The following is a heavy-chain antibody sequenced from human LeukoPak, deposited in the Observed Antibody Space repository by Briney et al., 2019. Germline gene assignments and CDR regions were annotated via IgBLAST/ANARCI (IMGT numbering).Heavy chain of an antibody. CDR2: IYYSGST. V-gene: IGHV4-59*08. Sequence: SETLSLTCTVSGGSISSYYWSWIRQPPGKGLEWLGYIYYSGSTNYNPSLKSRVTILVDTSKNQFSLKLSSVTAADTAVYYCARHNTALWFGELYRWGQGTLVTVSS. D-gene: IGHD3-10*01. J-gene: IGHJ4*02. CDR1: GGSISSYY. CDR3: ARHNTALWFGELYR.